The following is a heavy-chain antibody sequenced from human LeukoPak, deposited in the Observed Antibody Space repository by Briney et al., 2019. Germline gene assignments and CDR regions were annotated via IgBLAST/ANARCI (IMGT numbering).Heavy chain of an antibody. J-gene: IGHJ4*02. CDR3: ARNDNYGIFVNVDY. Sequence: ASVKVSCKTSGYILILYGISWVRQAPGQGPERMGWISTSTGDTKYTQKFQGRVTLTTDTSTSTAYMELSSLRSADTAVYYCARNDNYGIFVNVDYWGQGTLVTVSS. CDR2: ISTSTGDT. V-gene: IGHV1-18*01. D-gene: IGHD4-11*01. CDR1: GYILILYG.